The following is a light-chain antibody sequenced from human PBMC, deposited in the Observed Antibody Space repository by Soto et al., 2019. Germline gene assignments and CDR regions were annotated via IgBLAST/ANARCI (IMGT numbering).Light chain of an antibody. CDR3: QQYNNWPRT. J-gene: IGKJ1*01. Sequence: EIVMTQSPATLSVSPGERATLSCRASERVSSNLAWYQQKPGQAPRLLIYGASTRATGIPARFSGSGSGTEFTLTISSLQSEDFAVYYCQQYNNWPRTFGQGTKVHI. CDR2: GAS. CDR1: ERVSSN. V-gene: IGKV3-15*01.